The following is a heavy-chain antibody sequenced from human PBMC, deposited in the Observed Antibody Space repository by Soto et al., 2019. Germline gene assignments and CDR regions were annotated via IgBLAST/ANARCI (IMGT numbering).Heavy chain of an antibody. CDR1: GYAFGDYD. V-gene: IGHV1-8*01. CDR2: MNPNSANT. D-gene: IGHD1-1*01. CDR3: ARMATYGTLNWFDP. J-gene: IGHJ5*02. Sequence: QVQLVQSGAEVQRPGASVKVSCRASGYAFGDYDISWVRQAPGQGLEWMGWMNPNSANTGYAQKLQGRVSMTRDMSISTAYMELSRRRPEDTAIYYCARMATYGTLNWFDPWGQGALVTVSS.